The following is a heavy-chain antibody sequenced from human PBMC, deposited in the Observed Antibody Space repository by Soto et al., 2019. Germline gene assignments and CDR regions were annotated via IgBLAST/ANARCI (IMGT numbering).Heavy chain of an antibody. J-gene: IGHJ4*02. V-gene: IGHV4-31*03. CDR3: ARDCGNYGEFDY. Sequence: SETLSLTCTVSGGSISSGGYYWSWIRQHPGKGLEWIGYIYYSGSTYYSPSLKSRVTISVDTSKNQFSLKLSSVTAADTAVYYCARDCGNYGEFDYWGQGTLVTVSS. D-gene: IGHD4-17*01. CDR1: GGSISSGGYY. CDR2: IYYSGST.